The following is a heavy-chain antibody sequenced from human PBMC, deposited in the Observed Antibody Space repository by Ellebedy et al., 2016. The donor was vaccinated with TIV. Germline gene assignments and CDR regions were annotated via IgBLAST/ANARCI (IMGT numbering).Heavy chain of an antibody. D-gene: IGHD6-13*01. V-gene: IGHV1-46*01. Sequence: AASVKVSCKASGYTFTSYYIHWVRQAPGQGLEWMGMIAPSGGATTYAQKFQGRVTMTRDTSTSTVYMELISLRSQDTAVYYCARGVIATSHYDMDVWGQGTTVTVSS. CDR2: IAPSGGAT. CDR3: ARGVIATSHYDMDV. CDR1: GYTFTSYY. J-gene: IGHJ6*02.